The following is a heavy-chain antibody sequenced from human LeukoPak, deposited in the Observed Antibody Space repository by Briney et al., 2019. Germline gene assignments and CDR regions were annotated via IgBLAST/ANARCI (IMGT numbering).Heavy chain of an antibody. V-gene: IGHV3-7*01. D-gene: IGHD3-22*01. J-gene: IGHJ4*02. CDR2: IKQDGSEK. Sequence: GGSLRLPCAASGFTFSSYWMSWVRQAPGKGLEWVANIKQDGSEKYYVDSVKGRFTISRDNAKNSLYLQMNSLRAEDTAVYYCARDPGLSGYYFDFWGQGTLVTVSS. CDR1: GFTFSSYW. CDR3: ARDPGLSGYYFDF.